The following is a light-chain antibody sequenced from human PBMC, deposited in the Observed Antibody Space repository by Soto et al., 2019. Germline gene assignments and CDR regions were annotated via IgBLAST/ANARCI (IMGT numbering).Light chain of an antibody. CDR3: QKYNSAPLT. CDR2: GAS. J-gene: IGKJ1*01. Sequence: DNQMTQTPSSLSASVGDRVTITCRASQGIGYYLAWYQQKPGKVPKLLIYGASTLQSGVPSRFSGSGSVTDFTLTISSLQPEDVATYYCQKYNSAPLTFGPGTKVDIK. CDR1: QGIGYY. V-gene: IGKV1-27*01.